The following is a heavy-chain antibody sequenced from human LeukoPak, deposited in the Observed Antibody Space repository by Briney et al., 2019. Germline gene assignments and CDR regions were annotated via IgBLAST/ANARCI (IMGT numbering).Heavy chain of an antibody. CDR1: GGSFSGYS. D-gene: IGHD6-13*01. CDR3: ASGWSYSWFH. V-gene: IGHV4-34*01. Sequence: SETLSLTCAVYGGSFSGYSWNWIRQPPVKGLEWIGEINHSGGTNYNPSLKSRVTISVDTSKKQFSLKLTSVTAADTAVYYCASGWSYSWFHWGQGTLVTVSS. J-gene: IGHJ4*02. CDR2: INHSGGT.